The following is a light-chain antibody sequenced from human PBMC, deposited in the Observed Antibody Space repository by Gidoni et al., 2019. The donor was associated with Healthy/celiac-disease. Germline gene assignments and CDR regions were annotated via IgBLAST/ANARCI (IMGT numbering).Light chain of an antibody. CDR2: AAS. Sequence: DIQMTQSPSSLSASVGDRVTITCRASQSISSYLNWYQQKQGKAPKHLIYAASSLQSGVPSRFSGSGSGTDFTLTISSLQPEDFATYYCQQSYSTPLGFGPGTKVDIK. CDR1: QSISSY. V-gene: IGKV1-39*01. CDR3: QQSYSTPLG. J-gene: IGKJ3*01.